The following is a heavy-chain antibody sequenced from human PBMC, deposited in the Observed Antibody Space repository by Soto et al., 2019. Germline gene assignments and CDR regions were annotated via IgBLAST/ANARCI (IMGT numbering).Heavy chain of an antibody. CDR3: ARDDATYCGGDCYRYFYYGMDV. CDR2: IIPMFPTA. J-gene: IGHJ6*02. CDR1: GGTFSNHT. D-gene: IGHD2-21*02. Sequence: SVKVSCKASGGTFSNHTISWVRQAPGQGLEWVGGIIPMFPTADYAQRFQGRVTITADDSTTTVYMELSGLRSEDTAMYYCARDDATYCGGDCYRYFYYGMDVWGQGTTVTVSS. V-gene: IGHV1-69*13.